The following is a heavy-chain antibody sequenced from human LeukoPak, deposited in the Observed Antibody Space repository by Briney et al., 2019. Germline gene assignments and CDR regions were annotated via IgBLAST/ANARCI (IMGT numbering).Heavy chain of an antibody. CDR3: AKGSHYSLYYFDY. Sequence: GGSLRLSCAASGFTFDDYAMHWVRQAPGKGLEWVSAISGSGGSTYYADSVKGRFTISRDNSKNTLYLQMNSLRAEDTAVYYCAKGSHYSLYYFDYWGQGTLVTVSS. CDR2: ISGSGGST. D-gene: IGHD2-15*01. V-gene: IGHV3-23*01. CDR1: GFTFDDYA. J-gene: IGHJ4*02.